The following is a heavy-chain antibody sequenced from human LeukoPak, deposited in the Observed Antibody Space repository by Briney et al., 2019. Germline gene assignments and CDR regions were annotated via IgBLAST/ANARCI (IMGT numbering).Heavy chain of an antibody. V-gene: IGHV3-23*01. J-gene: IGHJ6*02. CDR1: GFTVSSNY. D-gene: IGHD2/OR15-2a*01. CDR2: MSGSGGTT. CDR3: ARWTTFSYYGMDV. Sequence: GGSLRLSCAASGFTVSSNYMSWVRQAPGKGLEWVSGMSGSGGTTYYAESVKGRFTISRDNSKNTLDLQMNSLRAEDTAVYYCARWTTFSYYGMDVWGQGTTVTASS.